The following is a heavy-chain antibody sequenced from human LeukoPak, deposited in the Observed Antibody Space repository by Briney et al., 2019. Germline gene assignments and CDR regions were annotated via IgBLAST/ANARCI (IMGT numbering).Heavy chain of an antibody. D-gene: IGHD6-13*01. CDR2: ISSSSSYI. Sequence: PGGSLRLSCAASGFTFSSYSMNWVRQAPGKGLEWVSSISSSSSYIYYADSVKGRFTISRDNAKNSLYLQMNSLRAEDTAVYYCARQRAQQLVRGSDAFDIWGQGTMVTVSS. V-gene: IGHV3-21*01. CDR1: GFTFSSYS. J-gene: IGHJ3*02. CDR3: ARQRAQQLVRGSDAFDI.